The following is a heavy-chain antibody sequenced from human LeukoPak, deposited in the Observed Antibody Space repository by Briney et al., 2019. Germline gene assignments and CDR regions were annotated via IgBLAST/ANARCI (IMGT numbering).Heavy chain of an antibody. J-gene: IGHJ6*02. CDR2: ISYDGSNK. V-gene: IGHV3-30*18. Sequence: GGSLRLSCAASGFTFSNYWMHWVRQAPGKGLEWVAVISYDGSNKYYADSVKGRFTISRDNSKNTLYLQMNSLRAEDTAVYYCAKGLIGGYDFMDYYYGMDVWGQGTTVTVSS. D-gene: IGHD5-12*01. CDR1: GFTFSNYW. CDR3: AKGLIGGYDFMDYYYGMDV.